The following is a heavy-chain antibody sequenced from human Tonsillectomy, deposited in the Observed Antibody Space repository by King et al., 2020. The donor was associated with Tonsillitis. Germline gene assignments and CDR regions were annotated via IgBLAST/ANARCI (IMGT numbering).Heavy chain of an antibody. J-gene: IGHJ4*02. CDR2: FYDGGST. V-gene: IGHV3-66*01. CDR1: GFTVICNY. CDR3: ARSYHYGRFDF. D-gene: IGHD3-10*01. Sequence: VQLVESGGGLVQPGGSLRLSCAASGFTVICNYMSWVRQAPGRGLEWVSVFYDGGSTSYAGSVKGRFTISRDNAKNTLYLQMNSLSADDTAVYYCARSYHYGRFDFWGQGTLVTVSS.